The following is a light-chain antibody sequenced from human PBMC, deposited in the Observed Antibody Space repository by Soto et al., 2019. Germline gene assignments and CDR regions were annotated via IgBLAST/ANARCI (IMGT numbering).Light chain of an antibody. CDR3: QQYYVIPVT. CDR2: WAS. J-gene: IGKJ4*01. V-gene: IGKV4-1*01. CDR1: QSVLYNSNNKNY. Sequence: DIVMTQSPDSLAVSLGERATINCKSSQSVLYNSNNKNYLAWYQQKPGQPPKLLFYWASARESGVPDRFSGSGSGTDFPLTISSLQAEDVVIYHCQQYYVIPVTFGGGTKVEIK.